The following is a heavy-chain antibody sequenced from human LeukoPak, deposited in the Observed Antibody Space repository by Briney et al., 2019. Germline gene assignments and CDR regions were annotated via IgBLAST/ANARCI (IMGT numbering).Heavy chain of an antibody. Sequence: GGSLRLSCVASGFTFNSYAMYWVRQAPGKGLEWVSAISGSGGSTYYADSVKGRFTISRDNSKNTLYLQMNSLRAEDTAVYYCAKNPDYYDSSGYQTAFDIWGQGTMVTVSS. CDR2: ISGSGGST. V-gene: IGHV3-23*01. J-gene: IGHJ3*02. D-gene: IGHD3-22*01. CDR3: AKNPDYYDSSGYQTAFDI. CDR1: GFTFNSYA.